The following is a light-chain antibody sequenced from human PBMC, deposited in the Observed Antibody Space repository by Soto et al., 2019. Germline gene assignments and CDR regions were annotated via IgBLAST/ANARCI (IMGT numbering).Light chain of an antibody. J-gene: IGLJ1*01. Sequence: QSALTQPASVSGSPGQSITISCTGTSSDVGSYNLVSWYQQHPGKAPKLMIYEGSKRPSGVSNRFSGSKSGNTASLTISGLQAEDEADYYCCSYAYVFGTGTKVT. CDR3: CSYAYV. CDR1: SSDVGSYNL. V-gene: IGLV2-23*01. CDR2: EGS.